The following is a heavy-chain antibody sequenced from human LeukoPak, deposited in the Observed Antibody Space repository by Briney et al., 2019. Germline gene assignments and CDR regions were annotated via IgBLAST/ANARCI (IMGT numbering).Heavy chain of an antibody. J-gene: IGHJ6*03. Sequence: PGGSLRLSCAASGLTFSDYNMRWIRQAPGKGLEWVSSISRSGSTKYYADSVKGRFTISRDNAKNSLFLQMNSLRAEDTAVYYCARVLRYCSGGNCYSGGLGYMDVWGKGTTVTVSS. CDR1: GLTFSDYN. D-gene: IGHD2-15*01. V-gene: IGHV3-11*01. CDR3: ARVLRYCSGGNCYSGGLGYMDV. CDR2: ISRSGSTK.